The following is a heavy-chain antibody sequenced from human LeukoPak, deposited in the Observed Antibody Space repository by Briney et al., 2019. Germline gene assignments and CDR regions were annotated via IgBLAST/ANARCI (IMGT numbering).Heavy chain of an antibody. Sequence: GGSLRLSCAASGFTFSSYAMHWVRQAPGKGLEWVAIISYDGSNEYYADSVKGRFIISRDNSKKILYLQMNSLRAEDTAVYYCAKDRCSNGIGCYYYYMDVWGKGTTVTISS. CDR3: AKDRCSNGIGCYYYYMDV. CDR2: ISYDGSNE. CDR1: GFTFSSYA. D-gene: IGHD2-8*01. J-gene: IGHJ6*03. V-gene: IGHV3-30*04.